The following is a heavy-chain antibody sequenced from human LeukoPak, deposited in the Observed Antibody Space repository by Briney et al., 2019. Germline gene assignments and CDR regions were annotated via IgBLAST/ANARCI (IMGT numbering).Heavy chain of an antibody. V-gene: IGHV5-51*01. Sequence: GESLKISWKASGYSFDYYWIAWVRQMPGKGLEWMGIIYPDDSDSTYSPSFQGQVTISVDKSINTAYLQWSSLKASNTAIYYCARVGSVTNFGVVSYYFDYWGQGTLVTVSS. CDR3: ARVGSVTNFGVVSYYFDY. CDR1: GYSFDYYW. CDR2: IYPDDSDS. J-gene: IGHJ4*02. D-gene: IGHD3-3*01.